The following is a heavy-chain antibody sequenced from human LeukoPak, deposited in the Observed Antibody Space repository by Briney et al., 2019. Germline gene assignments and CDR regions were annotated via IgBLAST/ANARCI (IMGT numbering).Heavy chain of an antibody. D-gene: IGHD3-3*01. CDR3: ARPFYDFWSGYYPWFDP. V-gene: IGHV1-2*02. CDR2: INPNSGGT. CDR1: GYTFTGYY. Sequence: ASVKVSCKASGYTFTGYYMHWVRQAPGQGLEWMRWINPNSGGTNYAQKFQGRVTMTRDTSISTAYMELSRLRSDDTAVYYCARPFYDFWSGYYPWFDPWGQGTLVTVSS. J-gene: IGHJ5*02.